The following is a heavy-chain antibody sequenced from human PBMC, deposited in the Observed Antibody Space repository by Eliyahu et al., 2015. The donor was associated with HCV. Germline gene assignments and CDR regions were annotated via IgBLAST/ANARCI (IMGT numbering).Heavy chain of an antibody. Sequence: QVQLVESGGGLVKPGGSLRLSCAASGFTFSDYXLSXIRQAPGKGLGWVSYISSSSSYTNYADSVKGRFTISRDNAKNSLYLQMNSLRAEDTAVYYCARISGGYCSGGSCYYYYGMDVWGQGTTVTVSS. CDR1: GFTFSDYX. CDR3: ARISGGYCSGGSCYYYYGMDV. CDR2: ISSSSSYT. V-gene: IGHV3-11*06. D-gene: IGHD2-15*01. J-gene: IGHJ6*02.